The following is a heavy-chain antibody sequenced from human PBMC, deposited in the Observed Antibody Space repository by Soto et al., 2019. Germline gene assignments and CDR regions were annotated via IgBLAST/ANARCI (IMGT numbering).Heavy chain of an antibody. Sequence: SETLSLTCAVYGGSFSGYYWSWIRQPPGKGLEWIGETNHSGSTNYNPSLKSRVTISVDTSKNQFSLKLSSVTAADTAVYYCARAAETTGNWFDPWGQGTLVTVSS. V-gene: IGHV4-34*01. CDR1: GGSFSGYY. D-gene: IGHD4-4*01. CDR2: TNHSGST. CDR3: ARAAETTGNWFDP. J-gene: IGHJ5*02.